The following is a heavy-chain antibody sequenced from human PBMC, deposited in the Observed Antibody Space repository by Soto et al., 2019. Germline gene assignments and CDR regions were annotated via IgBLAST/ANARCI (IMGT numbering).Heavy chain of an antibody. J-gene: IGHJ4*02. CDR2: ISWDSGNI. V-gene: IGHV3-9*01. D-gene: IGHD2-2*01. CDR1: SFTFGDYA. Sequence: EEQLVESGGGLVQPGRSLRLSCAASSFTFGDYAMHWVLQTPGKGLEWVSCISWDSGNIVYVDSVEGRFTISRDNAKNSLFLQMNSLRPEDTAFYYCTKGYTTSCFAHFDYWGQGALVTVSS. CDR3: TKGYTTSCFAHFDY.